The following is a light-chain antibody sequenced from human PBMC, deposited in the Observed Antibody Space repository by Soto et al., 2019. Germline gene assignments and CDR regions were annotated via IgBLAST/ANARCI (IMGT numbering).Light chain of an antibody. V-gene: IGKV3-20*01. CDR3: HQYGSSPPT. J-gene: IGKJ4*01. Sequence: EIVLTQSPGTLSLSPGERATLSCRARQSVTSSYLAWYQHKPGQAPRLLIYAASRRATGIPDRFTGSGSGTDFTLTISRLGPDDFAVYYCHQYGSSPPTFGGGTKVEIK. CDR2: AAS. CDR1: QSVTSSY.